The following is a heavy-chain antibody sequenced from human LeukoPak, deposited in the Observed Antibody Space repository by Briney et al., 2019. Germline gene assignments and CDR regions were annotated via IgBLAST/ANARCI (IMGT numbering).Heavy chain of an antibody. CDR3: ARDQVAGYFDY. J-gene: IGHJ4*02. CDR2: IYSGGST. V-gene: IGHV3-53*05. Sequence: GGSLRLSCAASGFTVSSNHMSWVRQAPGKGLEWVSVIYSGGSTYYADSVKGRFTISRDNSKNTLYLQMNSLRAEDTAVYYCARDQVAGYFDYWGQGTLVTVSS. CDR1: GFTVSSNH. D-gene: IGHD6-19*01.